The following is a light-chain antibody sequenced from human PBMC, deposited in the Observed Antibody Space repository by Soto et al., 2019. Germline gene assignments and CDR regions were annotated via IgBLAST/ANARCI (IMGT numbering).Light chain of an antibody. Sequence: QPVLTQSPSASASLGASVKLTCTLSSRHSNYAIAWHQLQPEKGPRYLMKVNSDGSHIKGDGIPDRFSGSSSGAERYLTISSLQSEDEADYYCQTWGTVTMGVFGGGTKLTVL. V-gene: IGLV4-69*01. CDR3: QTWGTVTMGV. J-gene: IGLJ3*02. CDR2: VNSDGSH. CDR1: SRHSNYA.